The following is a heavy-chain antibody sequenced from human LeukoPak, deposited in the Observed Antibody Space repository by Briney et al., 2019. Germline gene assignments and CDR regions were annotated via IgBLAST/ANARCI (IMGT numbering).Heavy chain of an antibody. J-gene: IGHJ6*03. CDR3: AKSYYDTSGYPLRPCMDV. V-gene: IGHV3-23*01. CDR2: VRGSGGSA. Sequence: SGGSLRLSCAASGFSFTTYAINWVRQAPGKGLEWVSVVRGSGGSAYYADSVKGRFTISRDSSKSTLYLQMNSLRAEDTAVYYCAKSYYDTSGYPLRPCMDVWGKGTTVTVSS. CDR1: GFSFTTYA. D-gene: IGHD3-22*01.